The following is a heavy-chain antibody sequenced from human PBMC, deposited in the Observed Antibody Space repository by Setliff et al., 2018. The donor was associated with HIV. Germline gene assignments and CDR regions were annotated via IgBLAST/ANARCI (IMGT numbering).Heavy chain of an antibody. CDR1: GDNVSSDRTA. CDR3: ARAGTTLAATGYYFDH. J-gene: IGHJ4*02. V-gene: IGHV6-1*01. Sequence: SQTLTLTCAISGDNVSSDRTAWNWIRQSPSRGLEWLGRTHYRSRWYSDYATFVKSRITINPDTSKNQFPLQLNSVTPEDTAVYFCARAGTTLAATGYYFDHWVQVTLVTVSS. D-gene: IGHD6-13*01. CDR2: THYRSRWYS.